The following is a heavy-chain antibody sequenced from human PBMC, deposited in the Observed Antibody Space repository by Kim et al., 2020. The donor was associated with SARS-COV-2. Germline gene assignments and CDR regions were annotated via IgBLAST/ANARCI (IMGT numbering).Heavy chain of an antibody. Sequence: SQTLSLTCAISGDSVSSNSATWNWIRQSPSRGLEWLGRTYYRSKWSNDYAVSVKSRIIINPDTSKNQFSLQLNSVIPEGTAVYYCVRTAAGRGGFDYWDQGTLVTVSS. CDR3: VRTAAGRGGFDY. J-gene: IGHJ4*02. D-gene: IGHD6-13*01. CDR1: GDSVSSNSAT. CDR2: TYYRSKWSN. V-gene: IGHV6-1*01.